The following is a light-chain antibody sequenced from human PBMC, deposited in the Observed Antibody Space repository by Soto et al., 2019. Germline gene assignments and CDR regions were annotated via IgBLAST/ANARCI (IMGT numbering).Light chain of an antibody. J-gene: IGKJ5*01. V-gene: IGKV3-11*01. Sequence: IVLTQSPATLSLSPWERATLSCRASQSVSSYLAWYQQKPGQAPRLLIYDASNRATGIPARFSGSGSGTDFTLTISSQEPEDFAVYYCQQRSNWRITFGQGTRLEIK. CDR1: QSVSSY. CDR2: DAS. CDR3: QQRSNWRIT.